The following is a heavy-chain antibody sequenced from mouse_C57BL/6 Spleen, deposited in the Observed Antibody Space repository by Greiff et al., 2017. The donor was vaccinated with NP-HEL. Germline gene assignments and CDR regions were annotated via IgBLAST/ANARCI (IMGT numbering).Heavy chain of an antibody. D-gene: IGHD2-4*01. CDR1: GYSITSGYY. CDR2: ISYDGSN. Sequence: VQLQQSGPGLVKPSQSLSLTCSVTGYSITSGYYWNWIRQFPGNKLEWMGYISYDGSNNYNPSLKNRISITRDTSKNQFFLKLNSVTTEDTATYYCAREHYDYDAYAMDYWGQGTSVTVSS. CDR3: AREHYDYDAYAMDY. J-gene: IGHJ4*01. V-gene: IGHV3-6*01.